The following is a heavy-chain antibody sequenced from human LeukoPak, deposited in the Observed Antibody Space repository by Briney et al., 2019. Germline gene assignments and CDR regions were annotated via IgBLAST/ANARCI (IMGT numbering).Heavy chain of an antibody. J-gene: IGHJ4*02. CDR2: IKQDGSEK. V-gene: IGHV3-7*05. CDR3: ARRGTSSSWAHFDY. D-gene: IGHD6-13*01. CDR1: GFTFSSYG. Sequence: PGGSLRLSCAASGFTFSSYGIHWVRQAPGKGLEWVAKIKQDGSEKYYVDSVKGRFTISRDNAKNSLYLQMNSLGAEDTAVYYCARRGTSSSWAHFDYWGQGTLVTVSS.